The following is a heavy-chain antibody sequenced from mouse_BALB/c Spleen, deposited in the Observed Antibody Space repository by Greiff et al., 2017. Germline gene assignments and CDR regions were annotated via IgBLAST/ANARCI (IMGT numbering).Heavy chain of an antibody. CDR1: GFSLTGYG. Sequence: AKLVESGPGLVAPSQSLSITCTVSGFSLTGYGVNWVRQPPGKGLEWLGMIWGDGSTDYNSALKSRLSISKDNSKSQVFLKMNSLQTDDTARYYCARDKESPDWYFDVWGAGTTVTVSS. D-gene: IGHD1-3*01. V-gene: IGHV2-6-7*01. CDR2: IWGDGST. CDR3: ARDKESPDWYFDV. J-gene: IGHJ1*01.